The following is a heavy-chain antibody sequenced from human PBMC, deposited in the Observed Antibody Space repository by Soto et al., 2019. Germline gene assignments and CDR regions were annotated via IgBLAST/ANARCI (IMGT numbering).Heavy chain of an antibody. CDR1: GGSISSSS. CDR2: ISSSSSYT. J-gene: IGHJ6*02. V-gene: IGHV3-21*01. D-gene: IGHD6-19*01. CDR3: AREGVVAGDYYYGMDV. Sequence: PSETLSLTCTVSGGSISSSSYHWGWIRQAPGKGLECVSSISSSSSYTYYAGSVKGRFTISRDNSKNTLYLQMDSLRAEDVAVYYCAREGVVAGDYYYGMDVWGQGTTVTVSS.